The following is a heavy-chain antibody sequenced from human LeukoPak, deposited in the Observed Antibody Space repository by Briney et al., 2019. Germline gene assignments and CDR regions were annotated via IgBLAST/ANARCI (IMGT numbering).Heavy chain of an antibody. CDR2: ISPPNGYT. V-gene: IGHV1-18*01. J-gene: IGHJ4*02. CDR1: GYTFTNFR. Sequence: ASVKVSCKTSGYTFTNFRIHWVRQAPGQGFEWMGWISPPNGYTEYEQKLQGRLTMTTDTSTTTAHMELRSLTFDDTATYYCARDSYYGGHFAFFEHWGQGTLVTVSS. D-gene: IGHD4-23*01. CDR3: ARDSYYGGHFAFFEH.